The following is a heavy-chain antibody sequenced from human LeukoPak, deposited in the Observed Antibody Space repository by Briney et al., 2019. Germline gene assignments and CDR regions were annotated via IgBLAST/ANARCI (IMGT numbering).Heavy chain of an antibody. CDR1: GFTFTIYG. Sequence: SVKVSCNASGFTFTIYGITWVRQAPGQGREWMGWISAYNGDTNYPQNLQGRVTMTRATSTSPVYMELRSLSSDDTAVYYCARDPTTTSARYAHFDYWAREPWSPSPQ. J-gene: IGHJ4*02. CDR2: ISAYNGDT. D-gene: IGHD1-1*01. V-gene: IGHV1-18*01. CDR3: ARDPTTTSARYAHFDY.